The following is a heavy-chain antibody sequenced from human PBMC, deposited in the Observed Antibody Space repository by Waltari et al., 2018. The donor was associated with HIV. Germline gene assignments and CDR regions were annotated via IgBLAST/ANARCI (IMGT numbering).Heavy chain of an antibody. CDR1: GYSLSRGYN. Sequence: QVQLQESGPGLVKPSETLSLICAVSGYSLSRGYNWGWIRQPPGEGLEWIGSTSYSEGTYYNPSLRSRVTISLDTSKNQVSLNLNTVTAADTAVYFCARRRAQGDFDYWGQGTLVTVSS. CDR3: ARRRAQGDFDY. D-gene: IGHD1-26*01. CDR2: TSYSEGT. V-gene: IGHV4-38-2*01. J-gene: IGHJ4*02.